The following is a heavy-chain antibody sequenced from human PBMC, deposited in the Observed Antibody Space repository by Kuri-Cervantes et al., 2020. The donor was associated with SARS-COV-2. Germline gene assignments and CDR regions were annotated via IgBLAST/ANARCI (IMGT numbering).Heavy chain of an antibody. CDR2: INAGNGNT. D-gene: IGHD1-26*01. CDR3: ARVPSGSYCFDY. J-gene: IGHJ4*02. V-gene: IGHV1-3*01. Sequence: ASVKVSCKASGYTFTSYAMHWVRQAPGQRLEWMGWINAGNGNTKYSQKFQGRVTITRDTSASTAYMELSSLRSEDTAVYYCARVPSGSYCFDYWGQGTLVTVSS. CDR1: GYTFTSYA.